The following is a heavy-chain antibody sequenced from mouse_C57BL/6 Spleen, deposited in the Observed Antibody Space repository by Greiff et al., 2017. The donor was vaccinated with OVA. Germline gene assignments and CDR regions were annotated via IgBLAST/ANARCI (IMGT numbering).Heavy chain of an antibody. J-gene: IGHJ2*01. CDR3: ARYDGYYFYFDY. V-gene: IGHV1-54*01. Sequence: VQLQQSGAELVRPGTSVKVSCKASGYAFTNYLIEWVKQRPGQGLEWIGVINPGSGGTNYNEKFQGKATLTADKSSSTAYMQLSSLTSEDSAVYFCARYDGYYFYFDYWGQGTPLTVSS. D-gene: IGHD2-3*01. CDR1: GYAFTNYL. CDR2: INPGSGGT.